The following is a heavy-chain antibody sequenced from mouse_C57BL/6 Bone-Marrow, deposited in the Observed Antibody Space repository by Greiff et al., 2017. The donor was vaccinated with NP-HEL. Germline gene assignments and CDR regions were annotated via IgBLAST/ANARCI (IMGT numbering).Heavy chain of an antibody. CDR3: ARVYGNSFDY. D-gene: IGHD2-1*01. CDR1: GFTFSSYA. Sequence: EVQGVESGGGLVKPGGSLKLSCAASGFTFSSYAMSWVRQTPEKRLEWVATISDGGSYTYYPDNVKGRFTISRDNAKNNLYLQMSHLKSEDTAMYYCARVYGNSFDYWGQGTTLTVSS. CDR2: ISDGGSYT. J-gene: IGHJ2*01. V-gene: IGHV5-4*01.